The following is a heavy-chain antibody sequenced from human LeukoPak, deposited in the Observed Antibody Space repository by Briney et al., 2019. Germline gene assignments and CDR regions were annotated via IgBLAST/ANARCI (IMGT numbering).Heavy chain of an antibody. D-gene: IGHD6-19*01. V-gene: IGHV4-59*01. Sequence: SETLSLTCTVSGGSISSYYWSWIRQPPGKGLEWIGYIYYSGSTNYNPSLESRVTISVDTSKNQFSLKLSSVTAADTAVYYCAREPTPVVGDEIGAFDIWGQGTMVTVSS. CDR2: IYYSGST. J-gene: IGHJ3*02. CDR3: AREPTPVVGDEIGAFDI. CDR1: GGSISSYY.